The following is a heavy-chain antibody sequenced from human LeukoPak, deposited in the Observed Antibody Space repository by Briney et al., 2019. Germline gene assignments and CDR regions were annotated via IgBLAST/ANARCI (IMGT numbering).Heavy chain of an antibody. CDR1: GGSISSSSYY. J-gene: IGHJ5*02. D-gene: IGHD3-16*02. Sequence: PSETLSLTCTVSGGSISSSSYYWGWIRQPPGKGLEWIGSIYYSGSTYYNPSLKSRVTISVDTSKNQFSLKLSSVTAADTAVYYCARPSKYYDYVWGSYRPSPDQTNNWFDPWGHGTLVTVSS. V-gene: IGHV4-39*01. CDR2: IYYSGST. CDR3: ARPSKYYDYVWGSYRPSPDQTNNWFDP.